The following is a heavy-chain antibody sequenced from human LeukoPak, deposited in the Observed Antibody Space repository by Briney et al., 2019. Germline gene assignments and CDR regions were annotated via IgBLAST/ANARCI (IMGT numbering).Heavy chain of an antibody. CDR2: ISAYNGNT. CDR3: AGVLRYFDWYFDY. D-gene: IGHD3-9*01. V-gene: IGHV1-18*01. CDR1: GYTFSNYG. Sequence: GASVKVSCKTSGYTFSNYGISWVRQAPGQGLEWMGWISAYNGNTNYAQKLQGRVTMTTDTSTSTAYMELRSLRSDDTAVYYCAGVLRYFDWYFDYWGQGTLVTVSS. J-gene: IGHJ4*02.